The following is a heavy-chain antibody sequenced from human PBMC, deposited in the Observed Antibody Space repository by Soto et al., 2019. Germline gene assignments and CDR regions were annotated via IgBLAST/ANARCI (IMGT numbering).Heavy chain of an antibody. Sequence: QVQLVQSGAEVKKPGASVKFSCKASGYILTNYYIHWVRQAPGQGLEWMGIINPSGGSTTSAQKFQDRVTMTSDTSTSTVYMELTSLRSEDTAIYYCARARLFPLGFDVWGQGTNGHRLF. D-gene: IGHD2-15*01. CDR2: INPSGGST. CDR1: GYILTNYY. V-gene: IGHV1-46*01. J-gene: IGHJ3*01. CDR3: ARARLFPLGFDV.